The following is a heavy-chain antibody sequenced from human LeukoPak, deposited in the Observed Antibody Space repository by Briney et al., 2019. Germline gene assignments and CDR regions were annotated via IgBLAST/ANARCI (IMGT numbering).Heavy chain of an antibody. Sequence: PGGSLRLSCAASGFTFSSYSMNWVRQAPGKGLEWVSYISSSSSTIYYADSVKGRFTISRDNAKNSLYLQMNSLRAEDTAVYYCARPAHLSRDGYYDAFDIWGQGTMVTVSS. D-gene: IGHD5-24*01. CDR3: ARPAHLSRDGYYDAFDI. V-gene: IGHV3-48*01. J-gene: IGHJ3*02. CDR1: GFTFSSYS. CDR2: ISSSSSTI.